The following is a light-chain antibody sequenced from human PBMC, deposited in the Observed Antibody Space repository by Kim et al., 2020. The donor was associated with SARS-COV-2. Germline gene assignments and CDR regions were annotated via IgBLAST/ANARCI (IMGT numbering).Light chain of an antibody. V-gene: IGKV1-12*01. Sequence: DIQMTQSPSSVSASVGDRVTISCRASQGISNWLAWYQHKPGKAPNLLIYGASSLQGGVPSRFSGSGSGTDFTLTISSLQPEDSAVYYCQQTNTFPRTFGQGTKLEI. CDR1: QGISNW. J-gene: IGKJ2*01. CDR3: QQTNTFPRT. CDR2: GAS.